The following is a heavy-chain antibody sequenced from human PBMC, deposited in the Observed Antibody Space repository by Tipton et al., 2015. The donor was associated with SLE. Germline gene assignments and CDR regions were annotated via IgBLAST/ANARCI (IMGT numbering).Heavy chain of an antibody. D-gene: IGHD3-22*01. V-gene: IGHV3-23*01. CDR1: GFTFSSYA. CDR2: ISGSGGST. CDR3: AKVAGSGSFDY. Sequence: SLRLSCAASGFTFSSYAMSWVRQAPGKGLEWGAAISGSGGSTYYAASVKGRFTISRDNSKNTLYLQMNSLRAEDTAVYYCAKVAGSGSFDYWGQGTLVTVSS. J-gene: IGHJ4*02.